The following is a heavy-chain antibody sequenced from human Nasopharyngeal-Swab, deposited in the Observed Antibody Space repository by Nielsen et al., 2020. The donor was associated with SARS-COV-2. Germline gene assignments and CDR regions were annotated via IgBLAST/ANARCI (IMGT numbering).Heavy chain of an antibody. J-gene: IGHJ4*02. D-gene: IGHD3-16*02. V-gene: IGHV1-3*01. CDR3: ARDITFGGVIAPYFDY. CDR2: INAGNDNT. CDR1: GYTFTSYA. Sequence: ASVKVSCKASGYTFTSYAMHWVRQAPGQRLEWMGWINAGNDNTKYSQKFQGRVTITRDTSASTAYMELSSLRSEDTAVYYCARDITFGGVIAPYFDYWGQGTLVTVSS.